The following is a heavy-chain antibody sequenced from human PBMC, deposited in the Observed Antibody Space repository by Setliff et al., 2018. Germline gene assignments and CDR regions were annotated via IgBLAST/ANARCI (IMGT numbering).Heavy chain of an antibody. V-gene: IGHV1-69*13. D-gene: IGHD6-19*01. Sequence: SVKVSCKTSGDTFNNYVITWVRQAPGQGPEWMGGIIPMFGPPTYAQQFQGRVTIAADELSGMVYMELSSLTSEDTAMYYCARGPSGWSSATSRYYYYMDVWGKGTTVTVSS. CDR2: IIPMFGPP. CDR1: GDTFNNYV. CDR3: ARGPSGWSSATSRYYYYMDV. J-gene: IGHJ6*03.